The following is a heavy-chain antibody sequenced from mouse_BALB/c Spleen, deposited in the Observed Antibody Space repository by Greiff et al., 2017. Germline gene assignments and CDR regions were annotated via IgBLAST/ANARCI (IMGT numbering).Heavy chain of an antibody. J-gene: IGHJ4*01. CDR2: ISDGGSYT. V-gene: IGHV5-4*02. D-gene: IGHD2-4*01. CDR3: ARDRMITTDYAMDY. CDR1: GFTFSDYY. Sequence: EVKVEESGGGLVKPGGSLKLSCAASGFTFSDYYMYWVRQTPEKRLEWVATISDGGSYTYYPDSVKGRFTISRDNAKNNLYLQMSSLKSEDTAMYYCARDRMITTDYAMDYWGQGTSVTVSS.